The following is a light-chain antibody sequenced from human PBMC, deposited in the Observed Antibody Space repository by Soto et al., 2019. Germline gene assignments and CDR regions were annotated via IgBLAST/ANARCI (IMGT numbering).Light chain of an antibody. Sequence: EIVLTQSPGTLSLSPGERATLSCRASQSVSNNYLAWYQQKPGQAPRLLSYGASNRATGIPDRFSGSGSGTDFTLTISRLEAEDFAGYYCQQYGSSGTFGQGTKVDIK. CDR2: GAS. CDR3: QQYGSSGT. CDR1: QSVSNNY. V-gene: IGKV3-20*01. J-gene: IGKJ1*01.